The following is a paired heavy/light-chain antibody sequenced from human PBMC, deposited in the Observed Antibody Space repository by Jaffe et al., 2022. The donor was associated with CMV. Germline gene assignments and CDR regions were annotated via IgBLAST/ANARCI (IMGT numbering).Heavy chain of an antibody. CDR1: GGSINSYY. CDR3: AMTYYDILTGSHYFDS. J-gene: IGHJ4*02. V-gene: IGHV4-59*01. CDR2: FYYSGST. Sequence: QVQLQESGPGLVKPSETLSLTCLVSGGSINSYYWSWIRQPPGKGLEWIGYFYYSGSTKYNPSFESRVTISVDVAKNHFSLKLRSVTTADTAIYYCAMTYYDILTGSHYFDSWGQGTLVTVSS. D-gene: IGHD3-9*01.
Light chain of an antibody. V-gene: IGKV4-1*01. CDR3: QQYYDTPWT. Sequence: DIVMTQSPDSLAVSLGERATFNCKSSQNILYSSNNKNYLVWYQQKPGQPPKLLISWASSRESGVPDRFSGSGSGTDFTLTISNLQAEDVAVYYCQQYYDTPWTFGQGTKVEIK. CDR2: WAS. J-gene: IGKJ1*01. CDR1: QNILYSSNNKNY.